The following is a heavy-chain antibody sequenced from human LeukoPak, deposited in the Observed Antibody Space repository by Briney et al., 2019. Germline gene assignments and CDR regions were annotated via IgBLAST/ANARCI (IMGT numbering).Heavy chain of an antibody. J-gene: IGHJ3*02. V-gene: IGHV4-34*01. CDR3: AGARSVPAAMTVRHAFDI. CDR1: GGSFSGYY. CDR2: INHSGST. D-gene: IGHD2-2*01. Sequence: SETLSLTCAVYGGSFSGYYWGWIRQPPGKGLEWIGEINHSGSTNYNPSLKSRVTISVDTSKNQFSLKLSSVTAADTAVYYCAGARSVPAAMTVRHAFDIWGQGTMVTVSS.